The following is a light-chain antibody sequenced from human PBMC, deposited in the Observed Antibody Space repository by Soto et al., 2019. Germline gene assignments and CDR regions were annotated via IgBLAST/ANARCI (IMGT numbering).Light chain of an antibody. CDR1: SSDIGSNS. J-gene: IGLJ3*02. V-gene: IGLV1-44*01. CDR3: ATWSDSLKGWV. Sequence: QSVLTQPPSASRTPGQRVTIPCSGSSSDIGSNSVNWYQQLPGAAPRLLIYGNDHRPSGVPDRFSASKSGTSASLAISGLRSEDEAFYYCATWSDSLKGWVFGGGTQLTV. CDR2: GND.